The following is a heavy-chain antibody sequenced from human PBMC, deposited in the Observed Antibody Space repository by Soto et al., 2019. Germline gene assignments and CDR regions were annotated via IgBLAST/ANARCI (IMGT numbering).Heavy chain of an antibody. J-gene: IGHJ5*02. Sequence: QVTLKESGPVLVKPTETLTLTCTVSGFSFSSTRMAVSWIRQPPGKALEWLAHIFSNGDKSYSTSLKSRLTISKDTYKSRVVFTMTNMDPVDTATYYCARPYCSGGSCNTAAFDPWGPGVLVTVSS. CDR1: GFSFSSTRMA. D-gene: IGHD2-15*01. CDR2: IFSNGDK. V-gene: IGHV2-26*01. CDR3: ARPYCSGGSCNTAAFDP.